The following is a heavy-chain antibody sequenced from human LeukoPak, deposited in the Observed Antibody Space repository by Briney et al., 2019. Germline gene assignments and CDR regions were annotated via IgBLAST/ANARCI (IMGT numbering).Heavy chain of an antibody. CDR3: ARGAYCSGGSCYSVSVNY. Sequence: PGGSLRLSCAASGFTFSNYSMNWVRQAPGKGLEWVSSISRSSSYIYYVDSVKGRLTISRDNAKNSLYLQMNSLRAEDTAVYYCARGAYCSGGSCYSVSVNYWGQGTLVTVSS. CDR1: GFTFSNYS. CDR2: ISRSSSYI. V-gene: IGHV3-21*01. D-gene: IGHD2-15*01. J-gene: IGHJ4*02.